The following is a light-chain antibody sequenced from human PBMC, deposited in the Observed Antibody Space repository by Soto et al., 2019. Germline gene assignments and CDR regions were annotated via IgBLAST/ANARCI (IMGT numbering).Light chain of an antibody. J-gene: IGLJ1*01. Sequence: QSALTQPASVSGSPGQSITISCTGTSSDVGAYDYVSWYQQHSGKAPKLMIHEVSNRPSGVSNRFSGSKSGNTASLTISGRQAEEEADYCWSAYANTRARFVVGAGTKVTVL. CDR2: EVS. CDR1: SSDVGAYDY. V-gene: IGLV2-14*01. CDR3: SAYANTRARFV.